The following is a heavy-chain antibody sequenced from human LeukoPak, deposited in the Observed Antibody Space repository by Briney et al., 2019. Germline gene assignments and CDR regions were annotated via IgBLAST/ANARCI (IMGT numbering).Heavy chain of an antibody. J-gene: IGHJ4*02. D-gene: IGHD6-19*01. CDR2: INHSGST. Sequence: NPSETLSLTCAVYGGSFSGYYWSWIRLPPGKGLEWIGEINHSGSTNYNPSLKSRVTISVDTSKNQFSLKLSSVTAADTAVYYCARGLGVAVAALFDYWGQGTLVTVSS. CDR1: GGSFSGYY. CDR3: ARGLGVAVAALFDY. V-gene: IGHV4-34*01.